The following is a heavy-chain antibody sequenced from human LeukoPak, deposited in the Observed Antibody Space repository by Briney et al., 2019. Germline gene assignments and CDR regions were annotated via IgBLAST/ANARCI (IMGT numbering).Heavy chain of an antibody. D-gene: IGHD1-26*01. CDR1: GYSISSGYY. CDR3: ARHGERGYYYYMDL. CDR2: VFHTVIT. V-gene: IGHV4-38-2*02. J-gene: IGHJ6*03. Sequence: SETLSLTCTVSGYSISSGYYWGWIRQSPGKGVEWIGSVFHTVITYYNPSLTSRLSISGDTSKNQFSLKLSSVTAADTAVYYCARHGERGYYYYMDLWGKGTTVTVSS.